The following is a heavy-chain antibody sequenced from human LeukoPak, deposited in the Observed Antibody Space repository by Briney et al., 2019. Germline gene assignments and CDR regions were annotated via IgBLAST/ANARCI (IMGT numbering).Heavy chain of an antibody. CDR3: ARDGPEYSSSHYFDY. J-gene: IGHJ4*02. CDR1: GFTFSSYA. CDR2: ISGSGGST. D-gene: IGHD6-6*01. Sequence: GGSLRLSCAASGFTFSSYAMSWVRQAPGKGLEWVSAISGSGGSTYYADSVKGRFTISRDNSKNTLYLQMNSLRAEDTAVYYCARDGPEYSSSHYFDYWGQGTLVTVSS. V-gene: IGHV3-23*01.